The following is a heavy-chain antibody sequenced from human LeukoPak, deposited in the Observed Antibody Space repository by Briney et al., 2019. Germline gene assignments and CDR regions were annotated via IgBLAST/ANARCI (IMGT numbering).Heavy chain of an antibody. CDR2: IYHSGST. V-gene: IGHV4-30-2*01. J-gene: IGHJ5*02. CDR3: ARQWGSGWQNWFDP. Sequence: TPSLTPTVPGGSISSGGYYWSWIRQPPGNGLEWLGYIYHSGSTYYNPSLKSRVTISVDRSKNQFSLKLSSVTAADTAVYYCARQWGSGWQNWFDPWGQGTLVTVSS. D-gene: IGHD6-19*01. CDR1: GGSISSGGYY.